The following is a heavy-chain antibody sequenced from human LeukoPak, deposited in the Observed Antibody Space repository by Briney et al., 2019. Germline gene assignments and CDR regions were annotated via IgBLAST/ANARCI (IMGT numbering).Heavy chain of an antibody. V-gene: IGHV3-33*01. Sequence: GRSLRLSCAASGFTFSSYGMHWVRQAPGKGLEWVAVIWYDGSNKYYADSVKGRFTISRDNSKNTLYLQMNSLRAEDTAVYYCARDRHYDFWSGYYSNYYYGMDVWGQGTTVTVSS. D-gene: IGHD3-3*01. J-gene: IGHJ6*02. CDR1: GFTFSSYG. CDR2: IWYDGSNK. CDR3: ARDRHYDFWSGYYSNYYYGMDV.